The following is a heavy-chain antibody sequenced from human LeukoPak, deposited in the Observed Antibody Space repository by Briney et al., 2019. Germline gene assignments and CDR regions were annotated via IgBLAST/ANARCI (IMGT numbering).Heavy chain of an antibody. CDR1: GGSISSGGYY. Sequence: PSQTLSLTCTVSGGSISSGGYYWGWVRQHPGTGLEWIGYIYYSGSTYYNPSLKSRVTISVDTSKNQFSLKLSSVTAADTAVYYCARALHSSSWPYFDYWGQGTLVTVSS. J-gene: IGHJ4*02. CDR2: IYYSGST. D-gene: IGHD6-13*01. CDR3: ARALHSSSWPYFDY. V-gene: IGHV4-31*03.